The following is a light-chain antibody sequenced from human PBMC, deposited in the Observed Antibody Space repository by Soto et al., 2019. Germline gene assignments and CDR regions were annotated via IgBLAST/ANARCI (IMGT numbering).Light chain of an antibody. CDR3: QQYYIYPPA. J-gene: IGKJ3*01. Sequence: DIQMTQSPSTLSASVGDRVTITCRASQNVRIYLAWYQQKPGKAPKLLIYQTSSLQSGVPSRFSGSGSETEFTLAISSLQPEDFATYYCQQYYIYPPAFGLGTKV. CDR1: QNVRIY. CDR2: QTS. V-gene: IGKV1-5*03.